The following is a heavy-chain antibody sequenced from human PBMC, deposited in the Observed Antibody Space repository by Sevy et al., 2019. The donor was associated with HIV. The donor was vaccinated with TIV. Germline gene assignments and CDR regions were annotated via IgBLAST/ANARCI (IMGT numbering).Heavy chain of an antibody. V-gene: IGHV3-66*01. D-gene: IGHD5-18*01. Sequence: GGSLRLSCTASGFIVSSNQMSWVRQAPGKGLEWVSVIYSGGSTYYADSVKGRFIISRDNSKNTLYLQMNSLRAEETAVYYCARGRGTGYSYGFDYWGQGTLVTVSS. CDR1: GFIVSSNQ. J-gene: IGHJ4*02. CDR3: ARGRGTGYSYGFDY. CDR2: IYSGGST.